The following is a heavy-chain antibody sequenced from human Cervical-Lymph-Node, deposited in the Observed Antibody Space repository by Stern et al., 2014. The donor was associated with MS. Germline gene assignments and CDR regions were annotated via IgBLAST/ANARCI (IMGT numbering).Heavy chain of an antibody. D-gene: IGHD4-11*01. V-gene: IGHV3-21*01. CDR2: IDSSSRYI. CDR3: ARMDDYLSDY. CDR1: GFTFSTYA. J-gene: IGHJ4*02. Sequence: EVQLVESGGGLVKPGGSLRLSCAASGFTFSTYAMNWVRQAPGKGLEWVSSIDSSSRYIYYADSMKGRFTISRDNAKNSLYLHMNSLRAEDTAVYYCARMDDYLSDYWGQGTLVTVSS.